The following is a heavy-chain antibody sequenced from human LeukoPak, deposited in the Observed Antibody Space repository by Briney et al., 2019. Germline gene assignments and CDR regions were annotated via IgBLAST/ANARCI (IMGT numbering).Heavy chain of an antibody. D-gene: IGHD1-1*01. J-gene: IGHJ4*02. CDR2: IYHSGNT. CDR3: AREDDGIPN. Sequence: SETLSLTCTVSGGSLCGGGSYCNWIRQHPGRGLEWLGYIYHSGNTYCNPSLESRVTISVDTSKNQVSLRLTSVTAADTAVYYCAREDDGIPNWGQGTLVTVSS. V-gene: IGHV4-31*03. CDR1: GGSLCGGGSY.